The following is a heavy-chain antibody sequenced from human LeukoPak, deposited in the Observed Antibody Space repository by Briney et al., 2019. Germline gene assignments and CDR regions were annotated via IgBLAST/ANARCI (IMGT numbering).Heavy chain of an antibody. J-gene: IGHJ4*02. V-gene: IGHV3-23*01. CDR3: AYEYKTPID. CDR2: IGGSGGIS. D-gene: IGHD1-14*01. CDR1: GFTFSSYA. Sequence: PEGSLRLSCAASGFTFSSYAMSWVRQAPGKGLEWVSTIGGSGGISYYADSVKGRFTISRDNSKNTLYLQMNSLRAEDTAVYYCAYEYKTPIDWGQGTLVTVSS.